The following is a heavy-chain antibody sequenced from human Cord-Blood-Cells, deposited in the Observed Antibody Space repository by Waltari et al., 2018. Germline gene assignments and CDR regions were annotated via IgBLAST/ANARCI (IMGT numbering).Heavy chain of an antibody. V-gene: IGHV4-4*02. Sequence: QVQLQESGPGLVKPSGTLSLTCAVSGGSISSSNWWSWVRQPPGKGLEWIGEIYHSGSTNYNPSLKSRVTISVDKSKNQFSLKLRAVTAADTAVYYCARRDIVVVPAAMSRAFDIWGQGTMVTVSS. J-gene: IGHJ3*02. CDR3: ARRDIVVVPAAMSRAFDI. CDR1: GGSISSSNW. D-gene: IGHD2-2*01. CDR2: IYHSGST.